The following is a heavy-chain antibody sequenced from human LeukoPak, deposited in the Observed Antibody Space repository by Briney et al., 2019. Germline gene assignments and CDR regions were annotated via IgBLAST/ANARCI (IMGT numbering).Heavy chain of an antibody. V-gene: IGHV3-7*01. CDR1: GFTFSSYW. CDR2: IKQDGSEK. Sequence: GGSLRLSCAASGFTFSSYWMSWVRQAPGKGLEWVANIKQDGSEKYYVDSVKGRFTISRDNAKNSLYLQMNSLRAEDTAVYYCARVFLLRFEPSDYFDYWGQGTLVTVSS. J-gene: IGHJ4*02. CDR3: ARVFLLRFEPSDYFDY. D-gene: IGHD5-12*01.